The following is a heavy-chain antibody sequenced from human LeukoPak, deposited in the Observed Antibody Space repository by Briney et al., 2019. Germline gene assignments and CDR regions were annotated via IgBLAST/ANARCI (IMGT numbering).Heavy chain of an antibody. Sequence: PSETLSLTCTVSGGFISSYYWSWIRQPPGKGLEWIGYVYNSGSSSYNPSLKSRVTISVDTSKSQFSLKLSSVTAADTALYYCASHHAAAFDYWGQGTLVTVSS. CDR3: ASHHAAAFDY. J-gene: IGHJ4*02. D-gene: IGHD6-13*01. V-gene: IGHV4-59*08. CDR1: GGFISSYY. CDR2: VYNSGSS.